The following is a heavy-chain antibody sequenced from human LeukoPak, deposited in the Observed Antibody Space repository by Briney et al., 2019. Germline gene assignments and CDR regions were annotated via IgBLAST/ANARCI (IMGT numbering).Heavy chain of an antibody. J-gene: IGHJ6*03. V-gene: IGHV4-59*01. CDR1: GGSISSYH. CDR2: IYYSGST. Sequence: SETLSLTCTVSGGSISSYHWSWIRQPPGKGLEWIGYIYYSGSTNYNPSLKSRVTISVDTSKNQFSLKLSSVTAADTAVYYCARGTPYDFWSGYYNYYYYMDVWGKGTTVTVSS. CDR3: ARGTPYDFWSGYYNYYYYMDV. D-gene: IGHD3-3*01.